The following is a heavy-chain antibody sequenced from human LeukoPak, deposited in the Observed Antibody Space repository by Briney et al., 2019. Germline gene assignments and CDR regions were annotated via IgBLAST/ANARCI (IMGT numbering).Heavy chain of an antibody. V-gene: IGHV1-2*02. Sequence: ASVKVYCKASGYTFTGYYMHWVRQAPGQGLEWMGWINPNSGGTNYAQKFQGRVTMTRDTSISTAYMELSRLRSDDTAVYYCARPKQGSSAPRSWFDPWGQGTLVTVSS. CDR3: ARPKQGSSAPRSWFDP. D-gene: IGHD2-2*01. CDR1: GYTFTGYY. J-gene: IGHJ5*02. CDR2: INPNSGGT.